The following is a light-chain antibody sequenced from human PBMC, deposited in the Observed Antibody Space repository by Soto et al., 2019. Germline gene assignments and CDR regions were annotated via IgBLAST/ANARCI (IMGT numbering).Light chain of an antibody. CDR3: KQYNSYPLT. CDR2: KAS. J-gene: IGKJ4*01. CDR1: QSTSIW. V-gene: IGKV1-5*03. Sequence: DIQITQYPYTLSASVGDRDTITFRASQSTSIWLAWYQHKPGKAPKLLIYKASRLESGVPSSFSGSGSGTDFTLTISSLQPDDVATYYCKQYNSYPLTFGGWTKVEIK.